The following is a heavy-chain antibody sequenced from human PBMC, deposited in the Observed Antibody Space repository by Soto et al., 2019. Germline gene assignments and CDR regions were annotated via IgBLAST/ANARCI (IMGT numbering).Heavy chain of an antibody. CDR3: TRQQEYSSSWYGATWFDP. V-gene: IGHV3-73*01. CDR1: GFTFSGSA. D-gene: IGHD6-13*01. CDR2: IRSKANSYST. Sequence: EVQLVESGGGLVQPGGSLKLYCAASGFTFSGSAMHWVRQASGKGLEWVGRIRSKANSYSTAYAASVKGRFTISRDDSKNTAYLQMNSLKTEDTAVYYCTRQQEYSSSWYGATWFDPWGQGTLVTVSS. J-gene: IGHJ5*02.